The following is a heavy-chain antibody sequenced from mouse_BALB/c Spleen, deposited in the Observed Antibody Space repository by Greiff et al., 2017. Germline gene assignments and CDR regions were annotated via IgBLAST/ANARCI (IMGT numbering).Heavy chain of an antibody. CDR1: GLPFRSFT. D-gene: IGHD2-1*01. J-gene: IGHJ4*01. CDR3: TRDRDGNYPMDY. V-gene: IGHV5-6-4*01. Sequence: VASGGGLVKPGGFLKLFRAASGLPFRSFTVSWVRQTPEKRLEWVATISSGGSYTYYPDSVKGRVTISRDNAKNTLYLQMSRLKSEDTAMYYCTRDRDGNYPMDYWGQGTSVTVSS. CDR2: ISSGGSYT.